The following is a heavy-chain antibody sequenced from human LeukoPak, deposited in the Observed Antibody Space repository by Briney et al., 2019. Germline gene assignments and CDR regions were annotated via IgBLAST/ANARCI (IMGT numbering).Heavy chain of an antibody. CDR2: INTNTGNP. D-gene: IGHD3-10*01. CDR1: GYDFSSYG. Sequence: ASVKVSCKASGYDFSSYGISWVRQVPGQGPEWMGWINTNTGNPTYAQGFTGRFVFSLDTSVSTAYLQISSLKAEDTAVYYCARSSGSDYWGQGTLVTVSS. J-gene: IGHJ4*02. V-gene: IGHV7-4-1*02. CDR3: ARSSGSDY.